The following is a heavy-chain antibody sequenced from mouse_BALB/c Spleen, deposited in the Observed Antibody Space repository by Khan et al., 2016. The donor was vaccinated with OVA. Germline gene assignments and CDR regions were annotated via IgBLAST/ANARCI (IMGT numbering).Heavy chain of an antibody. CDR1: GFSLTSYG. Sequence: VQLQESGPGLVAPSQSLSITCTVAGFSLTSYGVHWVRQPSGKGLEWLGVIWAGGSTNYNSALMSRLIISKDNSKSQVLLKMNSLQTDDTAMYYCARGQYGNSAWFANWGQGTLVTVSA. V-gene: IGHV2-9*02. CDR2: IWAGGST. D-gene: IGHD2-1*01. J-gene: IGHJ3*01. CDR3: ARGQYGNSAWFAN.